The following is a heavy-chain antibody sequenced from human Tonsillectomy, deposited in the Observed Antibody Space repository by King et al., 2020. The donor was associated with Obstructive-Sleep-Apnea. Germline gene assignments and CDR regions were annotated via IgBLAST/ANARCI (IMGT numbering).Heavy chain of an antibody. CDR2: ISYDGSHE. CDR3: VWGSYYDTIRDDSYGMDV. J-gene: IGHJ6*02. D-gene: IGHD3-16*01. Sequence: VQLVESGGGVVQPGRSLSLSCAASGFTFSSYAMHWVRQAPGKGLEWVAFISYDGSHEYYADSVKGRFTISRDNSENTLFLQMNSLRAEDTAVYYCVWGSYYDTIRDDSYGMDVWGQGTSVTVSS. V-gene: IGHV3-30*19. CDR1: GFTFSSYA.